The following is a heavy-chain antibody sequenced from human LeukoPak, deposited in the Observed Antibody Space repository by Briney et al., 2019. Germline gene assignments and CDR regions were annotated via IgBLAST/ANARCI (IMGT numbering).Heavy chain of an antibody. Sequence: PSETLSLTCTVSGGSISSYYWSWIRQPPGKGLEWFGYIYYSGSTNYNPSLKSRVTISVDTSKNQFSLKLSSVTAADTAVYYCARADGYYYDSSGYYSYPFDYWGRGTLVTVSS. CDR1: GGSISSYY. V-gene: IGHV4-59*12. CDR3: ARADGYYYDSSGYYSYPFDY. CDR2: IYYSGST. J-gene: IGHJ4*02. D-gene: IGHD3-22*01.